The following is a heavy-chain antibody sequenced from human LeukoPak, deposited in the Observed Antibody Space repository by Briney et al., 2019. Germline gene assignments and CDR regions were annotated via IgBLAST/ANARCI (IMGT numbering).Heavy chain of an antibody. CDR3: SRGLDSRKLGY. Sequence: SETLSLTCTVSGASFNSDDQYWNWIRQSPGKGLEWIGSIHPSGMLYNNPSLESRVTMSRDTSKNQFSLNLNSVTAADTAVYFCSRGLDSRKLGYWGRESWSPSPQ. CDR2: IHPSGML. V-gene: IGHV4-31*03. CDR1: GASFNSDDQY. J-gene: IGHJ4*02. D-gene: IGHD3-22*01.